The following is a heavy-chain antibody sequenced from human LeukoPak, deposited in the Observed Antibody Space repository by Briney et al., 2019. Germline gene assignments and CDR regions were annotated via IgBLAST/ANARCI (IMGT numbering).Heavy chain of an antibody. V-gene: IGHV5-51*01. CDR1: GYSFTSYW. D-gene: IGHD6-19*01. Sequence: GESLKISCKGSGYSFTSYWIGWVRQMPGKGLEWMGIIYPGDSDTRYSPSFQGQVTISADKSISTAYLQWSSLKASDTAMYYCTRHVNTGAVAGDVYFDYWGQGTLVTVSS. CDR3: TRHVNTGAVAGDVYFDY. CDR2: IYPGDSDT. J-gene: IGHJ4*02.